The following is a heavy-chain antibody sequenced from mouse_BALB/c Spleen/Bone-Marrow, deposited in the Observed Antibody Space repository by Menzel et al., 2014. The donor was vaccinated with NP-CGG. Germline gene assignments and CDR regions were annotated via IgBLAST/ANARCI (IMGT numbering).Heavy chain of an antibody. V-gene: IGHV1-18*01. J-gene: IGHJ3*01. CDR2: INPNIGGT. CDR1: GYTFTEYT. CDR3: ARGRFAY. Sequence: VQLQQSGPELVKPGASVKISCKSSGYTFTEYTIHWVKQSHGKSLEWIGNINPNIGGTTYNQKFKGKATLTVDMSSSTAYMDHRSLTSEDSAVYFCARGRFAYWGQGTLVTVSA.